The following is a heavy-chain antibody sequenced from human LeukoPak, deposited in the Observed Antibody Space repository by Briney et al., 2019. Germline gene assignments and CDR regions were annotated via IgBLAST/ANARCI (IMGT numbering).Heavy chain of an antibody. J-gene: IGHJ4*02. Sequence: QPGGSLRLSCAASGFTFSSYAMHWVRQAPGKGLEWGAVISYDGSNKYYADSVKGRFTISRDNSKNTLYLQMNSLRAEDTAVYYCARDRPVDYWGQGTLVTVSS. CDR3: ARDRPVDY. CDR2: ISYDGSNK. CDR1: GFTFSSYA. V-gene: IGHV3-30-3*01. D-gene: IGHD6-19*01.